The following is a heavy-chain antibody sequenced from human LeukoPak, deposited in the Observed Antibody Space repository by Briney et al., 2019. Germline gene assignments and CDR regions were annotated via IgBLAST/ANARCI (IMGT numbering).Heavy chain of an antibody. Sequence: GGSLRLSCGASGFTFSSYAMSWVRQAPGKGLEWVSAISGSGGSTYYADSVKGRFTISRDNSKNTLYLQMNSLRAEDTAVYYCAKDATYYYDSSGYEFDYWGQGTLVTVSS. D-gene: IGHD3-22*01. V-gene: IGHV3-23*01. CDR2: ISGSGGST. CDR1: GFTFSSYA. J-gene: IGHJ4*02. CDR3: AKDATYYYDSSGYEFDY.